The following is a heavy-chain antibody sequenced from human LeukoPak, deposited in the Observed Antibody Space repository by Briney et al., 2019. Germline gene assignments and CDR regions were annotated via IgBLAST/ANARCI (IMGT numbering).Heavy chain of an antibody. CDR1: GFTFSSYS. J-gene: IGHJ4*02. CDR3: ARRGFTSGWDH. CDR2: ISDSSSTK. Sequence: QPGGSLRLSCAASGFTFSSYSMNWVRQAPGKGLEWVSYISDSSSTKYYADSVKGRFTISRDNGKNSLYLQMNSLRAEDTAVYYCARRGFTSGWDHWGQGNLVTVSS. V-gene: IGHV3-48*01. D-gene: IGHD6-19*01.